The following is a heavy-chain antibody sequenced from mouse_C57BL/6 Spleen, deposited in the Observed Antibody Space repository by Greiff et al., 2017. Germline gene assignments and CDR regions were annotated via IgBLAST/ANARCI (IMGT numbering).Heavy chain of an antibody. Sequence: DVQLVESGGDLVKPGGSLKLSCAASGFTFSSYGMSWVRQTPDKRLEWVATISSGGSYTYYPDSVKGRFTISSDNAKNTLYLQMSSLNAEDTAMYYCARRDYYGSKGVDYWGQGTTLTVSS. CDR2: ISSGGSYT. CDR1: GFTFSSYG. CDR3: ARRDYYGSKGVDY. D-gene: IGHD1-1*01. J-gene: IGHJ2*01. V-gene: IGHV5-6*01.